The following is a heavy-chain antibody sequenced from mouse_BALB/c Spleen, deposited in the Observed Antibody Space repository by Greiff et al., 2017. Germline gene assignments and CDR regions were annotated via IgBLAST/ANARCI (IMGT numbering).Heavy chain of an antibody. CDR1: GFTFSSYA. Sequence: DVQLVESGGGLVKPGGSLKLSCAASGFTFSSYAMSWVRQTPEKRLEWVASISSGGSTYYPDSVKGRFTISRDNARNILYLQMSSLRSEDTAMYYCAKVLRDYAMDYWGQGTSVTVSS. CDR3: AKVLRDYAMDY. CDR2: ISSGGST. J-gene: IGHJ4*01. D-gene: IGHD1-1*01. V-gene: IGHV5-6-5*01.